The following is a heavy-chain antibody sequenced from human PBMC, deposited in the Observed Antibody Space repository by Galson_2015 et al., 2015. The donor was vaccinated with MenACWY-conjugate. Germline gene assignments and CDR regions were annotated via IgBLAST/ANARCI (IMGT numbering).Heavy chain of an antibody. D-gene: IGHD4-17*01. Sequence: LSLTCAVYGGSLSGYYWSWIRQPPGKGLEWIGEINHSGSTNYNPSLTSRVTMSVDTSKNQFSLKLSSVTPAETAVFYCARGPSTVSRNRGPGTLGTGSP. V-gene: IGHV4-34*01. CDR2: INHSGST. CDR3: ARGPSTVSRN. CDR1: GGSLSGYY. J-gene: IGHJ1*01.